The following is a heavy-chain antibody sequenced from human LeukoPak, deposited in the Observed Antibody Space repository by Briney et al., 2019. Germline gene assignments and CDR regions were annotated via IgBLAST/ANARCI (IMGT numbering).Heavy chain of an antibody. D-gene: IGHD3-16*01. CDR3: ARVPNDYVWGSPASWFDP. V-gene: IGHV4-30-4*01. J-gene: IGHJ5*02. CDR2: IYYSGST. CDR1: GGSISSGDYY. Sequence: SETLSLTCTVSGGSISSGDYYWSWIRQPPGKGLEWIGYIYYSGSTYYNPSLKSRVTISVDTSKNQFSLKLSSVTAADTAVYYCARVPNDYVWGSPASWFDPWGQGTLVTVSS.